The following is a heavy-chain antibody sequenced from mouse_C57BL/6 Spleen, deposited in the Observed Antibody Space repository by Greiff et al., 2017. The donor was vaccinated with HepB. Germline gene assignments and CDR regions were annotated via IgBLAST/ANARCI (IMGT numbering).Heavy chain of an antibody. CDR1: GYTFTSYW. CDR2: IDPSDSYT. Sequence: QVQLQQPGAELVKPGASVKLSCKASGYTFTSYWMQWVKQRPGQGLEWIGEIDPSDSYTNYNQKFKGKATLTVDTYSSTAYMQLSSLTSEDSAVYYCARWAYYSNYESAYWGQGTLVTVSA. J-gene: IGHJ3*01. D-gene: IGHD2-5*01. CDR3: ARWAYYSNYESAY. V-gene: IGHV1-50*01.